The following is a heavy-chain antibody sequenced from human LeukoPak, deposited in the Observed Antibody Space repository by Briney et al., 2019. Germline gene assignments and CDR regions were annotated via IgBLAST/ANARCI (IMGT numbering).Heavy chain of an antibody. Sequence: ASVKVSCKASGYTFTGYYVHWVRLAPGQGLEWMGWLNPNSGGTNYAQKFQGRVTMTRDTSISTAYMELSRLRSDDTAVYYCVRGDYYDSTNFDCWGQGTLVTVSS. CDR3: VRGDYYDSTNFDC. CDR1: GYTFTGYY. D-gene: IGHD3-22*01. J-gene: IGHJ4*02. V-gene: IGHV1-2*02. CDR2: LNPNSGGT.